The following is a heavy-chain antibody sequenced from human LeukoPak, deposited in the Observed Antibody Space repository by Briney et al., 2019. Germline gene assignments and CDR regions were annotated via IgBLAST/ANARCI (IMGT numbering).Heavy chain of an antibody. CDR2: ISPNSGGT. V-gene: IGHV1-2*02. D-gene: IGHD7-27*01. Sequence: ASVKVSLKASGYTFTDFYIRWVRQAPGQGLEWMGWISPNSGGTDYAQKFQGRVTMTRDTSISTAYVELSSLTSDDTAVYYCAIQPWGSGNNWYFDLWGRDTLVTVSS. CDR3: AIQPWGSGNNWYFDL. CDR1: GYTFTDFY. J-gene: IGHJ2*01.